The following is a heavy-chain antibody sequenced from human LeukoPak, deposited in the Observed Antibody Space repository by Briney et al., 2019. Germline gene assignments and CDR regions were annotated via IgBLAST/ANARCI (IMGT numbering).Heavy chain of an antibody. CDR2: IYPGGSDT. J-gene: IGHJ2*01. D-gene: IGHD4-23*01. Sequence: GESLKISCKGSGYSFTSYWIGWVSQMPGKGLEWMGIIYPGGSDTRYSPSFQGQVTISADKSISPAYLQWSSLKASDTAMYYCARLGIGRGGSLDWYFDLWGRGTLVTVSS. CDR1: GYSFTSYW. CDR3: ARLGIGRGGSLDWYFDL. V-gene: IGHV5-51*01.